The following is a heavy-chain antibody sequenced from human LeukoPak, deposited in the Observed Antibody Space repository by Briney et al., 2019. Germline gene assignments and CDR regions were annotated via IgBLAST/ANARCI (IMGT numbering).Heavy chain of an antibody. CDR1: DGFITNYY. D-gene: IGHD4-17*01. CDR3: ATGYGDFRVEGRYFYS. CDR2: VHYSGTT. Sequence: SDTLSLTCTVSDGFITNYYWSWVRQPPGKGLEFIGYVHYSGTTNYNPSLRSRVTISIDTSKKHFFLKLNSVTAADTAAYYCATGYGDFRVEGRYFYSWGQGTLVTVSS. J-gene: IGHJ4*02. V-gene: IGHV4-59*07.